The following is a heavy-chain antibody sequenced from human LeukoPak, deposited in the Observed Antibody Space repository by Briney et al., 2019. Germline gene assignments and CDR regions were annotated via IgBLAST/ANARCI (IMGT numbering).Heavy chain of an antibody. CDR1: GDIFTRHY. V-gene: IGHV1-2*02. J-gene: IGHJ5*02. D-gene: IGHD2-21*02. Sequence: VASVKVSCKASGDIFTRHYMHWVRQAPGQGLEWMGWINPNSGGTNYAQKFQGRVTMTRDTSISTAYMELSRLRSDDTAVYYCARAIFRPHIVVVTAANWFDPWGQGTLVTVSS. CDR2: INPNSGGT. CDR3: ARAIFRPHIVVVTAANWFDP.